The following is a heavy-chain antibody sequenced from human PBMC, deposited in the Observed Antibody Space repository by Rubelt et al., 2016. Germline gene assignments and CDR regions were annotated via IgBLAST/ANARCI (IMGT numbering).Heavy chain of an antibody. V-gene: IGHV4-34*01. Sequence: QVQLQQWGAGLLKTSETLSLTCAVYGGSFSIYYWSWIRQPPGKGLEWIGVLNHSGRTNYNPSLKRQVTTSVATSRNQSSLRRISVTAADTAVYYCASSRFSDLFRAFDIWGQGTMVTVSS. CDR2: LNHSGRT. CDR1: GGSFSIYY. J-gene: IGHJ3*02. CDR3: ASSRFSDLFRAFDI. D-gene: IGHD2-21*01.